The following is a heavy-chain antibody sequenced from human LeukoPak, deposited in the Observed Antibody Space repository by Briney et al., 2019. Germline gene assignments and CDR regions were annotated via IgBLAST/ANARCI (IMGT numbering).Heavy chain of an antibody. J-gene: IGHJ3*02. CDR2: INPNSGGT. V-gene: IGHV1-2*02. CDR1: GYTFTGYY. CDR3: ARVRGVMGSAFDI. D-gene: IGHD3-10*01. Sequence: ASVKVSCKASGYTFTGYYMHWVRQAPGQGLEWMGWINPNSGGTNYAQKFQGRVTMTRDTSISTAYMELSRLRSDDTAAYYCARVRGVMGSAFDIWGQGTMVTVSS.